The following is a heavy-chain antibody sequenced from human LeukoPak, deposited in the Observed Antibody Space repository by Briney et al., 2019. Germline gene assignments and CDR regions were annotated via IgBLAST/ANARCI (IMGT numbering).Heavy chain of an antibody. CDR3: AVGIMGDAFDI. CDR2: INHSGST. CDR1: GGSFSGYY. V-gene: IGHV4-34*01. Sequence: SETLSLTCAVYGGSFSGYYWSWIRQPPGKGLEWIGEINHSGSTNYNPSLKSRVTISVDTSKNQFSLKLSSVTAAVTAVYYCAVGIMGDAFDIWGQGTMVTVSS. J-gene: IGHJ3*02. D-gene: IGHD7-27*01.